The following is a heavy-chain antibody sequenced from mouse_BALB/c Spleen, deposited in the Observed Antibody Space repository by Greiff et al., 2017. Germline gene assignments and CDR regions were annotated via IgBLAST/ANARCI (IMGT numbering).Heavy chain of an antibody. CDR2: ISSGGSYT. CDR1: GFTFSSYA. Sequence: EVMLVESGGGLVKPGGSLKLSCAASGFTFSSYAMSWVRQTPDKRLEWVATISSGGSYTYYPDSVKGRFTISRDNAKNTLYLQMSSLKSEDTAMYYCARPFITTPTDFAYWGQGTLVTVSA. D-gene: IGHD1-2*01. V-gene: IGHV5-6*03. J-gene: IGHJ3*01. CDR3: ARPFITTPTDFAY.